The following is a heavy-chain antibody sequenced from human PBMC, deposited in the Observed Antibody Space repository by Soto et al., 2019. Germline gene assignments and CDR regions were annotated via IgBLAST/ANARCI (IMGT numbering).Heavy chain of an antibody. J-gene: IGHJ4*02. CDR2: ISGSGGST. D-gene: IGHD3-10*01. CDR1: GFTFSSYA. CDR3: VAYYYGSGSYAY. Sequence: PAGSLRLSCAASGFTFSSYAMSWVRQAPGKGLEWVSAISGSGGSTYYADSVKGRFTISRDNAKNTLYLQMNSLRAEDTAVYYCVAYYYGSGSYAYWGQGTLVTVSS. V-gene: IGHV3-23*01.